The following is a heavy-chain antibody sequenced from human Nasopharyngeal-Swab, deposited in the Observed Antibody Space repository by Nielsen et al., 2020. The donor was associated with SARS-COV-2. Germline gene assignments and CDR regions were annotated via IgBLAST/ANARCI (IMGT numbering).Heavy chain of an antibody. Sequence: GGSLRLSCAASGFTFSSYGMTWVRQAPGKGLEWVSAISGGGENTHYADSVEGRITISRDNTKNTLFLQMNSLRPEDTAVYYCAKRVGATPTWGFDIWGHGTMVTVSS. V-gene: IGHV3-23*01. CDR2: ISGGGENT. CDR3: AKRVGATPTWGFDI. J-gene: IGHJ3*02. D-gene: IGHD1-26*01. CDR1: GFTFSSYG.